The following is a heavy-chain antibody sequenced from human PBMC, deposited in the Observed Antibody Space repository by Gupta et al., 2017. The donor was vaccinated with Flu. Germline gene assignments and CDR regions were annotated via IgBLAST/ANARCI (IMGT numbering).Heavy chain of an antibody. CDR3: ARRSLVGATVGWFDP. D-gene: IGHD1-26*01. CDR1: GYTFTGYY. Sequence: QVQLVQSGAEVKKPGASVKVSCKASGYTFTGYYMHWVRQAPGHGLEWMGWINPNSGGTNYTQKLQGRVTMTRDTSISTAYMELSRLRSDDTAVYYCARRSLVGATVGWFDPWGQGTLVTVSS. CDR2: INPNSGGT. V-gene: IGHV1-2*02. J-gene: IGHJ5*02.